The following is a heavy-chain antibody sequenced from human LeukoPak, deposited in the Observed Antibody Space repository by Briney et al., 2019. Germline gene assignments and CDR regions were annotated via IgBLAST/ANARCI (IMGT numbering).Heavy chain of an antibody. CDR2: INPNTGGT. CDR3: ARDPRRDGYNYAFDI. V-gene: IGHV1-2*02. Sequence: ASVKVSCKASGYTFTAYYMHWVRQAPGQGLEWMGWINPNTGGTNYAQKFQGRVTMTRDTSITTAYMGLSRLRSDDTAVYYCARDPRRDGYNYAFDIWGQGTMVTVSS. J-gene: IGHJ3*02. D-gene: IGHD5-24*01. CDR1: GYTFTAYY.